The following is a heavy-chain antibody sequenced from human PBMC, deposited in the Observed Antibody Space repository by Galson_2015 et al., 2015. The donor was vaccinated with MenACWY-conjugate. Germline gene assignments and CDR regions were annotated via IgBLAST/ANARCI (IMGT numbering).Heavy chain of an antibody. CDR1: GGTFSSYA. Sequence: SVKVSCKASGGTFSSYAISWVRQAPGQGLEWMGRIIPILGIANYAQKFQGRVTITADKSTSTAYMELSSLRSEDTAVYYCARGPTGGSSSADAFDIWGQGTMVTVSS. CDR3: ARGPTGGSSSADAFDI. V-gene: IGHV1-69*04. D-gene: IGHD6-6*01. CDR2: IIPILGIA. J-gene: IGHJ3*02.